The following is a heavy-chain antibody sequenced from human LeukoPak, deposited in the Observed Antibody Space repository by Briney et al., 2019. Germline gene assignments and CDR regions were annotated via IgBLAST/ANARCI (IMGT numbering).Heavy chain of an antibody. CDR3: TTGITMVRGVIINLMDY. Sequence: GGSLRLSCAASGFTFSNAWMSWVRQAPGKGLEWVGRIKSKTDGGTTDYAAPVKGRFTISRDDSKNTLYLQMNSLKTEDTAVYYCTTGITMVRGVIINLMDYWGQGTLVTVSS. J-gene: IGHJ4*02. CDR1: GFTFSNAW. D-gene: IGHD3-10*01. V-gene: IGHV3-15*01. CDR2: IKSKTDGGTT.